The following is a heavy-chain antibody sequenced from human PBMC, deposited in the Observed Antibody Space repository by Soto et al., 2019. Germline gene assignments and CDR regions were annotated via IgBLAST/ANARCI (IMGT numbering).Heavy chain of an antibody. Sequence: SETLSLTCTVSGGSISSYYWSWIRQPAGKGLEWIGRIYTSGSTNCNPSLKSRVTVSVDTSKNQFSLKLSSVTAADTAVYYCEREVRGWNYGGDWFDPWGQGTLVTVSS. J-gene: IGHJ5*02. CDR3: EREVRGWNYGGDWFDP. D-gene: IGHD1-7*01. CDR2: IYTSGST. V-gene: IGHV4-4*07. CDR1: GGSISSYY.